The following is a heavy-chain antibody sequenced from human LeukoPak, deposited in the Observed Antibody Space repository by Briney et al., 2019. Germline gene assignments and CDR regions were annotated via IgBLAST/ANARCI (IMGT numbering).Heavy chain of an antibody. V-gene: IGHV1-2*02. CDR1: GYTFTDYY. CDR3: ARDRDYSNTERGFDY. CDR2: INPNSGET. Sequence: ASVKVSCKTSGYTFTDYYIHWVRQAPGQGLEWMGWINPNSGETNSAQQFQGRVTMTGDTSINTAYMELSRVTSDDTAVYYCARDRDYSNTERGFDYWGQGTLVTVSS. D-gene: IGHD4-11*01. J-gene: IGHJ4*02.